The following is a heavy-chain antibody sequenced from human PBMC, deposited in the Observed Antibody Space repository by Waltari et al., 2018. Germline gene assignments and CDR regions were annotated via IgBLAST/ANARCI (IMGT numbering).Heavy chain of an antibody. V-gene: IGHV3-74*01. CDR3: ARLSNWAGDY. J-gene: IGHJ4*02. Sequence: EVQLVESGGGLVQPGGSLRLSCAASGFTFSNYWMYWVRQAPGKGLVWVSRIISDGRSTTYADSVKGRFTISRDNAKNTLYLQMNSLRAEDTAVYYCARLSNWAGDYWGQGTLVTVSS. D-gene: IGHD1-1*01. CDR1: GFTFSNYW. CDR2: IISDGRST.